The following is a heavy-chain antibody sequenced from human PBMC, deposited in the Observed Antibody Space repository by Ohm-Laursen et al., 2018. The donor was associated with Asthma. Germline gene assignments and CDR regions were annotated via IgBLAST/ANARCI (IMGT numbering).Heavy chain of an antibody. V-gene: IGHV3-30*18. CDR3: AKALVGAPLYYHYYGMDV. CDR1: GFTFSSYG. J-gene: IGHJ6*02. CDR2: ISYDGSNK. Sequence: SLRLSCTAAGFTFSSYGMHWVRQAPGKGLEWVAVISYDGSNKYYADSVKGRFTISRDNSKNTLYLQMNSLRDEDTALYYCAKALVGAPLYYHYYGMDVWGQGTTVTVSS. D-gene: IGHD1-26*01.